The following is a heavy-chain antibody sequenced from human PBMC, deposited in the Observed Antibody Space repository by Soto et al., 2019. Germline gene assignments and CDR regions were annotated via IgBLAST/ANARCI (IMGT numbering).Heavy chain of an antibody. D-gene: IGHD3-16*01. Sequence: GASVKVSCKASGGTFSSYAIHWVRQAPGQGLEWLGIINPSGGSTSYAQKFQGRVTMTRDTSTSTVYMELSSLRSEDTAVYYCARGLLPAVWDYFDYWGQGTLVTVSS. J-gene: IGHJ4*02. CDR3: ARGLLPAVWDYFDY. CDR2: INPSGGST. V-gene: IGHV1-46*01. CDR1: GGTFSSYA.